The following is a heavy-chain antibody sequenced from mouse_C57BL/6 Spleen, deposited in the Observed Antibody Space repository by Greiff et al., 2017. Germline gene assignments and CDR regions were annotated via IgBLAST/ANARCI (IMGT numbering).Heavy chain of an antibody. D-gene: IGHD2-4*01. CDR1: GFTFSSYG. CDR2: ISSGGSYT. CDR3: AGYDYGGYAMDY. V-gene: IGHV5-6*01. J-gene: IGHJ4*01. Sequence: EVQVVESGGDLVKPGGSLKLSCAASGFTFSSYGMSWVRQTPDKRLEWVATISSGGSYTYYPDSVKGRFTISRDNAKNTLYLQMSSLKSEDTAMXYCAGYDYGGYAMDYWGQGTSVTVSS.